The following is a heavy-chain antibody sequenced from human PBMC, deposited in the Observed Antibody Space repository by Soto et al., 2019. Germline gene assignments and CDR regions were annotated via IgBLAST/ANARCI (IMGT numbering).Heavy chain of an antibody. CDR3: ARSGGGSGWL. V-gene: IGHV4-61*01. CDR2: ICHSGRT. Sequence: KTSETLSLTCTVSGDSVSSGSKCWSWIRQPPGKALEWIAYICHSGRTNYNPSLKSRVTISRDTSRNQFSLKMTSVTADDTAVYYCARSGGGSGWLGGQGTLVTVSS. CDR1: GDSVSSGSKC. J-gene: IGHJ4*02. D-gene: IGHD6-19*01.